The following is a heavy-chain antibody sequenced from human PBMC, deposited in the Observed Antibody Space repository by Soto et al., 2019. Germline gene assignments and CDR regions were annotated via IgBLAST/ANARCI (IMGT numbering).Heavy chain of an antibody. CDR3: SSSYGAGYRHFDY. D-gene: IGHD5-18*01. Sequence: QVQLVQSGAEVKRPGSSVKVSCKASGDTFNFYSINWVRQAPGVGLEWVGRVNPILSMSNYAQRFQGGVTMIADKSTSTAKMELRSLRSEEAAIYSCSSSYGAGYRHFDYWGQGALVTVSS. J-gene: IGHJ4*02. CDR2: VNPILSMS. V-gene: IGHV1-69*02. CDR1: GDTFNFYS.